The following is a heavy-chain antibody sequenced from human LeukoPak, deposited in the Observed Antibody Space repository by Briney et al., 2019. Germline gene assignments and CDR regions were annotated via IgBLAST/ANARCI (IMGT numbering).Heavy chain of an antibody. CDR1: GGSISSSSYY. CDR3: TFNLGSGSYAFDI. D-gene: IGHD3-10*01. J-gene: IGHJ3*02. V-gene: IGHV4-39*07. Sequence: PSETLSLTCTVSGGSISSSSYYWGWIRQPPRKGLEWIGSIYYSGSTYYNPSLKSRVTISEDTSKNQFSLKLSSVTAADTAVYFCTFNLGSGSYAFDIWGQGTMVTVSS. CDR2: IYYSGST.